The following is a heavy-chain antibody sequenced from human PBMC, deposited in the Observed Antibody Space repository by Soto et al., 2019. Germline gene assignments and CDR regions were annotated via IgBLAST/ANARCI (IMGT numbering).Heavy chain of an antibody. D-gene: IGHD3-16*01. CDR1: GRSFSSHW. V-gene: IGHV3-7*03. J-gene: IGHJ4*02. CDR3: TKGVTSAFDS. CDR2: ISQDGNEI. Sequence: PGGPQRLPYRASGRSFSSHWMTCVRQDPGKGLEWVANISQDGNEIYYVDSVKGRFTICRDNSISTAYLQLLNLKASDTAIYYCTKGVTSAFDSWGQGIRVTGSS.